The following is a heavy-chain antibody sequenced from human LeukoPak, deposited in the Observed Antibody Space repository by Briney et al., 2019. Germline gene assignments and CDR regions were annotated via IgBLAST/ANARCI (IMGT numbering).Heavy chain of an antibody. CDR2: ISTFNNYT. D-gene: IGHD6-6*01. CDR3: ARVQLNTLYSSSSEPPDIDYYYYMDV. CDR1: GYSFVLYG. V-gene: IGHV1-18*01. Sequence: GASVKVSCKASGYSFVLYGISWVRQAPGQGPEWMGWISTFNNYTQHAQKFQDRLTMTTDTSTSSAYMELRSLRSDDTAVYYCARVQLNTLYSSSSEPPDIDYYYYMDVWGKGTTVTVSS. J-gene: IGHJ6*03.